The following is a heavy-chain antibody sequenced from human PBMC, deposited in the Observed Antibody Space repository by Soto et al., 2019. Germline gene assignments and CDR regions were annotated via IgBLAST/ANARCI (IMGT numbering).Heavy chain of an antibody. CDR3: AREMPSTAAAYFYYGLDV. CDR2: IVPVFPSV. D-gene: IGHD6-13*01. J-gene: IGHJ6*02. Sequence: SVKVSCKASGGTFSSYAISWVRQAPGQGLEWLGTIVPVFPSVYYAPRFQGRLTITADGSTDTVYMMLTSLKSEDTAVYYCAREMPSTAAAYFYYGLDVWGQWTSVTV. CDR1: GGTFSSYA. V-gene: IGHV1-69*13.